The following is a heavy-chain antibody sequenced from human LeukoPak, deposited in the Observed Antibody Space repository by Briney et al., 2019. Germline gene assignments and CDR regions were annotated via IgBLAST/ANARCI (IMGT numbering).Heavy chain of an antibody. Sequence: GGSLRLSCAASGCTFSSYSMNWVRQAPGKGLGWVSYISNSDSTIYYAASVKDRFTISRDNGKNSLYLQMNSLRSENAAMYYCARDHSSDWYSLVVTSGNFQYWGQGAL. CDR3: ARDHSSDWYSLVVTSGNFQY. J-gene: IGHJ1*01. CDR2: ISNSDSTI. CDR1: GCTFSSYS. D-gene: IGHD6-19*01. V-gene: IGHV3-48*01.